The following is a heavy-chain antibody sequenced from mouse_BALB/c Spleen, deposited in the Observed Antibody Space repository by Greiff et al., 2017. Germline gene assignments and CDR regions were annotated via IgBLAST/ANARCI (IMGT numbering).Heavy chain of an antibody. CDR1: GDSITSGY. Sequence: EVQVVESGPSLVKPSQTLSLTCSVTGDSITSGYWNWIRKFPGNKLEYMGYISYSGSTYYNPSLKSRISITRDTSKNQYYLQLNSVTTEDTATYYSARSGDYCGSRGFAYWGQGTLVTVSA. D-gene: IGHD1-1*01. CDR2: ISYSGST. CDR3: ARSGDYCGSRGFAY. V-gene: IGHV3-8*02. J-gene: IGHJ3*01.